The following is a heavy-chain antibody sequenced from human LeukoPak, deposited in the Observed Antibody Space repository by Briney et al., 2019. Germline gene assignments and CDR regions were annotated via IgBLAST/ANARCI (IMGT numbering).Heavy chain of an antibody. Sequence: ASVRVSCKASGYTFTSYGISWVRQAPGQGLEWMGWISAYNGDTNYAQKLQGRVTMTTDTSTSTAYMELRSLRSDDTAVYYCARVLHGARSDIVVVPAASDAFDIWGQGTMVTVSS. CDR1: GYTFTSYG. CDR2: ISAYNGDT. J-gene: IGHJ3*02. D-gene: IGHD2-2*01. V-gene: IGHV1-18*01. CDR3: ARVLHGARSDIVVVPAASDAFDI.